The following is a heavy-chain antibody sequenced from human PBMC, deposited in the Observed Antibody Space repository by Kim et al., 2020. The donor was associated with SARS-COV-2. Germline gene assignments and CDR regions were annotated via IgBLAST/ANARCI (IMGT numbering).Heavy chain of an antibody. D-gene: IGHD2-2*01. CDR2: IGTAGDT. CDR3: ARGCSTSCWEGYYYGMDV. J-gene: IGHJ6*02. Sequence: GGSLRLSCAASGFTFSSYDMHWVRQATGKGLEWVSAIGTAGDTYYPGSVKGRFTISRENAKNSLYLQMNSLRAGDTAVYYCARGCSTSCWEGYYYGMDVWGQGTTVTVSS. CDR1: GFTFSSYD. V-gene: IGHV3-13*01.